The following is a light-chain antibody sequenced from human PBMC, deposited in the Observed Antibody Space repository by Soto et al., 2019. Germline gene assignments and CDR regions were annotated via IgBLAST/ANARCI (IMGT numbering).Light chain of an antibody. J-gene: IGKJ4*01. CDR3: QQRSNWRT. V-gene: IGKV3-11*01. CDR1: QSVSSY. CDR2: DAS. Sequence: EIVLTQSPATLSLSPGERATLSCRASQSVSSYLAWYQQKPGQAPRLLINDASNRATGIPARYSGSGSGTDFTLNISSLEPEDFAVYYCQQRSNWRTFGGVTKVEIK.